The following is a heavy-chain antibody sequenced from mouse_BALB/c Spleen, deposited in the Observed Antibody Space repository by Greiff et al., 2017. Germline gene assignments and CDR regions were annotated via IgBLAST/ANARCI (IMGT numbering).Heavy chain of an antibody. CDR1: GFTFSSFG. Sequence: EVHLVESGGGLVQPGGSRKLSCAASGFTFSSFGMHWVRQAPEKGLEWVAYISSGSSTIYYADTVKGRFTISRDNPKNTLFMLITSLRSEDTAMYYCARDSYYYAMDYWGQGTSVTVSS. CDR3: ARDSYYYAMDY. CDR2: ISSGSSTI. J-gene: IGHJ4*01. V-gene: IGHV5-17*02.